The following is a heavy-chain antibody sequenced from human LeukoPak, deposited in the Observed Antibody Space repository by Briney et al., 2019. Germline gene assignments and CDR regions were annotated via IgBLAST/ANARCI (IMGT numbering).Heavy chain of an antibody. V-gene: IGHV3-74*01. CDR2: INSDGSST. CDR3: AREQGFGTVLWFGESSFDY. CDR1: GFTFCSYW. D-gene: IGHD3-10*01. Sequence: PRGSPRLSCAASGFTFCSYWMHWVRDAPGKGLVWVSRINSDGSSTSYADSVEGRFTISRDNAKNTLYLQMNSLRAEDTAVYYCAREQGFGTVLWFGESSFDYWGQGTLVTVSS. J-gene: IGHJ4*02.